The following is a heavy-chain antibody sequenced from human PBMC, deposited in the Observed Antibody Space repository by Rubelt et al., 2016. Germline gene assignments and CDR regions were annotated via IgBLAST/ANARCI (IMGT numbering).Heavy chain of an antibody. CDR2: INHSGST. V-gene: IGHV4-34*01. Sequence: QVQLQQWGAGLLKPSETLSLTCAVYGGSFSGYYWSWIRQPPGKGLEWIGEINHSGSTNYNPSLKRRVTLAVDTSKNQVSLKLSSVTAADTAVYYCARGRMGFHYYYYGMDVWGQGTTVTVSS. J-gene: IGHJ6*02. D-gene: IGHD1-26*01. CDR3: ARGRMGFHYYYYGMDV. CDR1: GGSFSGYY.